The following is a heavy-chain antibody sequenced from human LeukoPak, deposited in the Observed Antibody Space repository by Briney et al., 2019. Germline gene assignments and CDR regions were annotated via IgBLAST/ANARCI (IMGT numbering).Heavy chain of an antibody. J-gene: IGHJ6*03. CDR2: ISSSSSTI. CDR3: AREMTTVTGYYYYYMDV. CDR1: GFTFSRYS. D-gene: IGHD4-11*01. V-gene: IGHV3-48*01. Sequence: GGSLRLSCAASGFTFSRYSMNWVRQAPGKGLEWVSYISSSSSTIYYADSVKGRFTISRDNAKNSLYLQMNSLRAEDTAVYYCAREMTTVTGYYYYYMDVWGKGTTVTVSS.